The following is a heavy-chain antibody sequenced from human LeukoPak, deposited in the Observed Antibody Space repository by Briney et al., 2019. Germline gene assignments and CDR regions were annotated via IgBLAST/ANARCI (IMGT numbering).Heavy chain of an antibody. J-gene: IGHJ4*02. Sequence: GGSLRLSCAASGFTFSDYYMSWIRQAPGKGLEWVSYISSSGSTIYYADSVKGRFTISRDNAKNSLYLQMNSLRAEDTAVYYCARTRVDYDSSDYFDYWGQGTLVTVSS. D-gene: IGHD3-22*01. CDR1: GFTFSDYY. CDR3: ARTRVDYDSSDYFDY. V-gene: IGHV3-11*01. CDR2: ISSSGSTI.